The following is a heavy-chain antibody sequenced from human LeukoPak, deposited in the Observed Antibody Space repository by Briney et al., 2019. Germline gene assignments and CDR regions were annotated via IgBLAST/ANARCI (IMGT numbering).Heavy chain of an antibody. CDR1: GGSIRSYY. J-gene: IGHJ5*02. CDR3: AREGVYYDFWSGFFSWFDP. Sequence: SETLSLTCTVSGGSIRSYYWSWIRQPPGEGLEWMGYINYSGSIHYNPSLKSRVTISLHTSKNQFSLKLSSVPAADTAVYYCAREGVYYDFWSGFFSWFDPWGQGTLVTVSS. D-gene: IGHD3-3*01. CDR2: INYSGSI. V-gene: IGHV4-59*01.